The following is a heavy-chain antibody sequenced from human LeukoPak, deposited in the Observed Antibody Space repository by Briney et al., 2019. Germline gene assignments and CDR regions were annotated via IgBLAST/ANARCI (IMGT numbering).Heavy chain of an antibody. J-gene: IGHJ4*02. CDR1: GYTFTSYA. V-gene: IGHV7-4-1*02. D-gene: IGHD2-15*01. CDR3: AREGVIRCGGSCYSDY. Sequence: ASVKVSCKASGYTFTSYAMNWVRQAPGQGLGWMGWINTNTGNPTYAQGFTGRFVFSLDTSVSTAYLQISSLKAEDTAVYYCAREGVIRCGGSCYSDYWGQGTLVTVSS. CDR2: INTNTGNP.